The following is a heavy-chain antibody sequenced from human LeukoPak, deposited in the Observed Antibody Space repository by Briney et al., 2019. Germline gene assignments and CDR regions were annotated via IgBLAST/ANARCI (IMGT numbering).Heavy chain of an antibody. CDR2: ISGSGGST. V-gene: IGHV3-23*01. CDR1: GFTFSSYA. J-gene: IGHJ4*02. Sequence: GGSLRLSCAASGFTFSSYAMTWVRQAPRKGLEWVSGISGSGGSTYYADSVKGRFTISRDNSKNTLYLQMNSLRAEDTAVYYCAKENSSGYVSFDYWGQGTLVTVSS. D-gene: IGHD3-22*01. CDR3: AKENSSGYVSFDY.